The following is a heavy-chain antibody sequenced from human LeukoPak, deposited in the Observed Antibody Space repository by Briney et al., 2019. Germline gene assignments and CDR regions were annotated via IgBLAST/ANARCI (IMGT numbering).Heavy chain of an antibody. CDR3: ARDGSSTWYAYKSY. CDR1: GFAFSSYS. CDR2: ISSSSGTI. D-gene: IGHD6-13*01. V-gene: IGHV3-48*01. J-gene: IGHJ4*02. Sequence: GGSLRLSCAASGFAFSSYSMNWVRQAPWKGLEWVAYISSSSGTIYYADSVKGRFTISRDNAKNSLYLQMNSLRAEDTAVYYCARDGSSTWYAYKSYWGQGTLVTVSS.